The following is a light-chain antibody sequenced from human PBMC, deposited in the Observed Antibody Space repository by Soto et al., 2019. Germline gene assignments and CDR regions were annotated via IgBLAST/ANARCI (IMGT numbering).Light chain of an antibody. V-gene: IGKV3-20*01. J-gene: IGKJ1*01. CDR1: QSVSSTS. CDR2: GAS. CDR3: QQYDGSPPWT. Sequence: EIVLTPFLGTLSFPPGERATLSCRAGQSVSSTSLAWYQQKPGQAPRLLIYGASNRATGIPDRFSGSGSGTDFTLTISRLEPEDFAVYYCQQYDGSPPWTFGLGTKV.